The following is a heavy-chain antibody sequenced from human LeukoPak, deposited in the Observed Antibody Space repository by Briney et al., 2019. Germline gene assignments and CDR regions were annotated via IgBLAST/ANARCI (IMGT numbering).Heavy chain of an antibody. V-gene: IGHV3-30-3*02. CDR1: GFTFSSYA. CDR3: AKLQSVGLRTYYGMDV. Sequence: PGGSLRLSCAASGFTFSSYAMPSVRQAPGKGLEWVAVISYDGSNKYYADTVMGRFTISRDNSKNTLYLQMNSLRAEDTAVYYCAKLQSVGLRTYYGMDVWGQGTTVTVSS. J-gene: IGHJ6*02. CDR2: ISYDGSNK.